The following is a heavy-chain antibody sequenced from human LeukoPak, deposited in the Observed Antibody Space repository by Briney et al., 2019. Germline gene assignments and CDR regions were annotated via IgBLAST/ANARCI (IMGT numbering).Heavy chain of an antibody. D-gene: IGHD6-13*01. Sequence: GESLNISCKGSGYSFTSYWIGWVRQMPGKGLEWMGIIYPGDSDTRYSPSFQGQVTISADKSISTAYLQWSSLKASDTAMYYCARAAAGRLYYYYGMDVWGQGTTVTVPS. V-gene: IGHV5-51*01. J-gene: IGHJ6*02. CDR3: ARAAAGRLYYYYGMDV. CDR1: GYSFTSYW. CDR2: IYPGDSDT.